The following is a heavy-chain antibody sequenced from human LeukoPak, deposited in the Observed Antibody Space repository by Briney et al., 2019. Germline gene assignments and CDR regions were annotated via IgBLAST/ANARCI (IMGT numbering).Heavy chain of an antibody. Sequence: SETLSLTCTVSGGSISSYYWSWIRQPPGKGLEWIGYIYYSGSTNYNPSLKSRVTISVDTSKNQFSLKLSSVTAADTAVYYCASSVYCSSTSCFFDYWGQGTLVTVSS. CDR1: GGSISSYY. CDR3: ASSVYCSSTSCFFDY. CDR2: IYYSGST. V-gene: IGHV4-59*01. D-gene: IGHD2-2*01. J-gene: IGHJ4*02.